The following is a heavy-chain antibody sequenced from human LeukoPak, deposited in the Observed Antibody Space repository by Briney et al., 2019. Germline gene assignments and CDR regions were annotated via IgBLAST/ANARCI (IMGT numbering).Heavy chain of an antibody. V-gene: IGHV3-21*01. Sequence: GGSLRLSCAASGFTFSSYAMNRVRQAPGKGLEWVSSISSSSSYIYYADSVKGRFTISRDNAKNSLYLQMNSLRAEDTAVYYCARDRVGYYYDSSGYEFDYWGQGTLVTVSS. CDR2: ISSSSSYI. CDR3: ARDRVGYYYDSSGYEFDY. J-gene: IGHJ4*02. CDR1: GFTFSSYA. D-gene: IGHD3-22*01.